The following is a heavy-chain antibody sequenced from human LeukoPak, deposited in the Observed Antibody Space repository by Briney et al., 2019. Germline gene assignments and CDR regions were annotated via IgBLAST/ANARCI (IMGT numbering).Heavy chain of an antibody. V-gene: IGHV3-11*01. CDR3: ARAPACGGDCYPYFDY. D-gene: IGHD2-21*02. CDR2: ISSSGSTI. Sequence: GGSLRLSCAASGFTFSDYYMSWIRQAPRKGLEWVSYISSSGSTIYYADSVKGRFTISRDNAKNSLYLQMNSLRAEDTAVYYCARAPACGGDCYPYFDYWGQGTLVTVSS. CDR1: GFTFSDYY. J-gene: IGHJ4*02.